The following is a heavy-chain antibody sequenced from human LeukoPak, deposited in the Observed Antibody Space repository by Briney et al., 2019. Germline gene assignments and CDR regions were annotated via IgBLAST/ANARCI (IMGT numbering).Heavy chain of an antibody. D-gene: IGHD2-21*01. CDR1: GGSISSHY. Sequence: SETLSLTCTVSGGSISSHYWSWIRQPPGKGLEWIGYIYYSGSTNYNPSLKSRVTISVDTSKNQFSLKLSSVTAADTAVYYCAREAIAGLDYWGQGTLVTVSS. J-gene: IGHJ4*02. CDR2: IYYSGST. CDR3: AREAIAGLDY. V-gene: IGHV4-59*11.